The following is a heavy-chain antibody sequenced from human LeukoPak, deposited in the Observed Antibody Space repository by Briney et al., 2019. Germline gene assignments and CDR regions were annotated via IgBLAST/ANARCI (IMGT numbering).Heavy chain of an antibody. CDR1: GGSISSGSYF. D-gene: IGHD3-3*01. Sequence: SETLSLTCTVSGGSISSGSYFWSWIRQPAGKGLEWIGRIYTTGSTNYNPSLKSRFTISVDTSKNRFSLKLSSVTAADTAVYYCVRSDDFWSGYYGYWGQGTLVTVSS. CDR3: VRSDDFWSGYYGY. V-gene: IGHV4-61*02. J-gene: IGHJ4*02. CDR2: IYTTGST.